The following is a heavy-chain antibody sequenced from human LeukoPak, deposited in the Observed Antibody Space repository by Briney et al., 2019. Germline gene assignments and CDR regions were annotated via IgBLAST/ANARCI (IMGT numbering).Heavy chain of an antibody. CDR2: ISSSSSYI. J-gene: IGHJ4*02. V-gene: IGHV3-21*01. CDR1: GFTFSSYS. Sequence: GSLRLSCAASGFTFSSYSMNWVRQAPGKGLELVSSISSSSSYIYYADSVKGRFTISRDNAKNSLYLQMNSLRAEDTAVYYCARACRSIAAAANYWGQGTLVTVSS. CDR3: ARACRSIAAAANY. D-gene: IGHD6-13*01.